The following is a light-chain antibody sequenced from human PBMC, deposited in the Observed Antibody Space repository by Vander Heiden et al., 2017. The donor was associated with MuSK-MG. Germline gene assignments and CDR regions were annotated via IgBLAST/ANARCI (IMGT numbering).Light chain of an antibody. V-gene: IGLV4-69*01. CDR1: SGHSSYA. J-gene: IGLJ2*01. CDR2: LNSDGSH. CDR3: QTWGTGTVV. Sequence: QLVLTQSPSASASLGASVMLTCTLSSGHSSYAIAWHQQQPEKGPRYLMKLNSDGSHSKGDGIPDRFSGSSSGAERYLTISSLQSEDEADYYCQTWGTGTVVFGGGTKLTVL.